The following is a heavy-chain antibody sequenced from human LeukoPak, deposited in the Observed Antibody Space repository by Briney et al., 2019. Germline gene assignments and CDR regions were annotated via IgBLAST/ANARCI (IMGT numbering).Heavy chain of an antibody. J-gene: IGHJ6*03. Sequence: SETLSLTCTVSGGSISSSSYYWGWIRQPPGKGLEWIGSIYYSGSTYYNPSLKSRVTISVDTSKNQFSLKLSSVTAADTAMYYCARGREGSSWYLHYLDVWGRGTTVTVSS. V-gene: IGHV4-39*07. CDR1: GGSISSSSYY. CDR3: ARGREGSSWYLHYLDV. CDR2: IYYSGST. D-gene: IGHD6-13*01.